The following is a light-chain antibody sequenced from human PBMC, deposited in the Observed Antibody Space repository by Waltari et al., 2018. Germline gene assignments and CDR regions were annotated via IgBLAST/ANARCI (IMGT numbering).Light chain of an antibody. J-gene: IGLJ2*01. Sequence: QSALTQPASVSGSPGQSLTISCTGPNNDLGSYNLVSCYHQHPGKEPKVIIFEVNKRPSGFSNRFSGSKSGNTASLTVSGLHPEDEADYYCCSYAGTPRVVFGGGTKLTVL. CDR3: CSYAGTPRVV. CDR1: NNDLGSYNL. CDR2: EVN. V-gene: IGLV2-23*02.